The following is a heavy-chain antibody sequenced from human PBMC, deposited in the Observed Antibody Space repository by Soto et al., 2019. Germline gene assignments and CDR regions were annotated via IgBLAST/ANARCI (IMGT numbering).Heavy chain of an antibody. Sequence: QLQLQESGPGLVKPSDTLSLTCRVSDGSMNSDSSYWGWIRQPPGKGLEWIGVINHSGSTYHNLSLKGRVTISVDASRNQFSLKLTSMTAADTAVYYCARLGGYVSVGYYYLWDSWGQGTLVTVSS. D-gene: IGHD3-22*01. CDR2: INHSGST. V-gene: IGHV4-39*01. CDR3: ARLGGYVSVGYYYLWDS. CDR1: DGSMNSDSSY. J-gene: IGHJ4*02.